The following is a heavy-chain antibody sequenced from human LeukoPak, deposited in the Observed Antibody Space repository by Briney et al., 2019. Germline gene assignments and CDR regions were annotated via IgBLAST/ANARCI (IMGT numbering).Heavy chain of an antibody. D-gene: IGHD6-6*01. CDR3: ARGRPAHYFDS. V-gene: IGHV3-66*01. CDR2: IYSGGYT. CDR1: GFTVSSTY. J-gene: IGHJ4*02. Sequence: PGGSLRLSCAASGFTVSSTYLTWVRQAPGKGLEWLSVIYSGGYTYCADSVKGRFFISRDISENMVYLQVNSLSVEDTAVYFCARGRPAHYFDSWGPGTLVTVS.